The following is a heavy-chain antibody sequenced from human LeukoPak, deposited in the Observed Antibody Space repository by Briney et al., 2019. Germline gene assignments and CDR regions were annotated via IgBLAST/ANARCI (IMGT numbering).Heavy chain of an antibody. J-gene: IGHJ4*02. CDR1: GGSISSSSSY. CDR2: IYYSGST. V-gene: IGHV4-39*01. Sequence: SETLSLTCTVSGGSISSSSSYWGWLRQPPGKGLEWIGSIYYSGSTYYNPSLKNRVAIAVDTSKNQFSLKLSSVTAADTAVYYCARQTIAARPFFDYWGQGTLVTVSS. CDR3: ARQTIAARPFFDY. D-gene: IGHD6-6*01.